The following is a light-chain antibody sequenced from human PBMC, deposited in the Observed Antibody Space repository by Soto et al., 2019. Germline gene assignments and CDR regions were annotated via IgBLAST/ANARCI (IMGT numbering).Light chain of an antibody. J-gene: IGKJ1*01. CDR2: GTS. CDR1: QSVGND. V-gene: IGKV3-15*01. CDR3: QQYDYWPRT. Sequence: EIVMTQSPATLSVSLGERATLSCRASQSVGNDLAWYQQKPGQAPRLLIHGTSTRATGVPARFSGSGSGAEFTLTISSLQSEDFAIYYCQQYDYWPRTFGQGTKVDIK.